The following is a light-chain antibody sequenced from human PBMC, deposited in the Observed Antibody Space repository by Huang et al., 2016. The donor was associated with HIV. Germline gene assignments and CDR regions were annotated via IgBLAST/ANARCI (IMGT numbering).Light chain of an antibody. CDR3: QQAKSFPQT. J-gene: IGKJ4*01. CDR2: TAS. V-gene: IGKV1-12*01. Sequence: DIQMTQSPSSVSASVGDRVTITCRASQDISSWLAWYQQKPGKAPKLLIYTASSLQSGVPSMFGGSGSGTDFTLTISSLQPEDSAIYYCQQAKSFPQTFGGGTKVEI. CDR1: QDISSW.